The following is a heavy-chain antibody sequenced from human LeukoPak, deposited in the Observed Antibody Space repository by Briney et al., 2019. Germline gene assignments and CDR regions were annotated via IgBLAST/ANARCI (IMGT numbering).Heavy chain of an antibody. Sequence: SETLSLTCVVSGGSISSSIYYWGWIRQPPGKGLEWIGSIYYSGNTYYNSSLKSRLTISVDTSNNQFSLKLSSVTAADTAVYYCARHLYYYSSGGSENFDFWGQGTLVTVSS. CDR2: IYYSGNT. CDR1: GGSISSSIYY. J-gene: IGHJ4*02. CDR3: ARHLYYYSSGGSENFDF. V-gene: IGHV4-39*01. D-gene: IGHD3-10*01.